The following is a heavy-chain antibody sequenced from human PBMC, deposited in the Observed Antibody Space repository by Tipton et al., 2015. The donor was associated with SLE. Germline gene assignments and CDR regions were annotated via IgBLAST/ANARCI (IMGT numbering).Heavy chain of an antibody. CDR2: IYYSGST. CDR3: ARALGYNYSYDYFDY. J-gene: IGHJ4*02. D-gene: IGHD5-18*01. CDR1: GASISGHH. Sequence: GLVKPSETLSLTCTVSGASISGHHWSWMRQPPGKGLEWIGYIYYSGSTNYNPSLKSRVTISVDPSKNQFPLKLSSVTAADTAVYYCARALGYNYSYDYFDYWGQGTLVTVSS. V-gene: IGHV4-59*11.